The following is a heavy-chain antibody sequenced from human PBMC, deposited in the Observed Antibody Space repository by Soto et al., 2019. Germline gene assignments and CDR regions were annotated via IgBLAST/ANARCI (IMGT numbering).Heavy chain of an antibody. CDR1: GYTFTSYG. J-gene: IGHJ5*02. CDR3: ARDRYSSGFGWFDP. V-gene: IGHV1-18*01. D-gene: IGHD6-19*01. Sequence: GASVKVSCKASGYTFTSYGISWVRQAPGQGLEWMGWISAYNGNTNYAQKLQGRVTMTTDTSTSTAYMELRSLRSDDTAVYYCARDRYSSGFGWFDPWGRGALVTVSS. CDR2: ISAYNGNT.